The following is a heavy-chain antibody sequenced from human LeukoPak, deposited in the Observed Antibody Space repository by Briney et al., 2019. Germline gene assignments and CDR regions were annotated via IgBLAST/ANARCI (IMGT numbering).Heavy chain of an antibody. CDR1: GGSFSGYY. D-gene: IGHD5-24*01. CDR2: INHSGST. V-gene: IGHV4-34*01. CDR3: ARRRPRDGYNRNGFDY. J-gene: IGHJ4*02. Sequence: SETLSLTCAVYGGSFSGYYWSWIRQPPGKGLEWIGEINHSGSTNYNPSLKSRVTISVDTSKTQFSLKLSSVTAADTAVYYCARRRPRDGYNRNGFDYWGQGTLVTVSS.